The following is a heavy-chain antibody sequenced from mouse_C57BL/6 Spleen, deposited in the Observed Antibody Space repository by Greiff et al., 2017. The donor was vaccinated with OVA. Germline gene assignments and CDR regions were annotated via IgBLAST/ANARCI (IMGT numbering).Heavy chain of an antibody. CDR2: FYPGSGSI. D-gene: IGHD2-1*01. Sequence: QVQLQQSGAELVKPGASVKLSCKASGYTFTEYTIHWVKQRSGQGLEWIGWFYPGSGSIKYNEKFKDKATLTADKSSSTVYMELSRLTSDDSAVYFCARHEDRDYGNYPTWCAYWGQGTLVTVSA. CDR3: ARHEDRDYGNYPTWCAY. V-gene: IGHV1-62-2*01. CDR1: GYTFTEYT. J-gene: IGHJ3*01.